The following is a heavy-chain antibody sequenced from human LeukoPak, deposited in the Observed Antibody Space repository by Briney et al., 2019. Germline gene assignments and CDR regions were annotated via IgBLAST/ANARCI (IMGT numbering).Heavy chain of an antibody. V-gene: IGHV3-30*03. Sequence: GGSLRLSCAASGFTFSTYGMHWVRQAPGKGLEWVAVISYDGSNKYYADSVKGRFIISRDNSKNTLYLQMNSLRAGDTAVYYCAGAQNWSGSYSYYFDYWGQGTLVTVSS. CDR2: ISYDGSNK. J-gene: IGHJ4*02. D-gene: IGHD1-26*01. CDR1: GFTFSTYG. CDR3: AGAQNWSGSYSYYFDY.